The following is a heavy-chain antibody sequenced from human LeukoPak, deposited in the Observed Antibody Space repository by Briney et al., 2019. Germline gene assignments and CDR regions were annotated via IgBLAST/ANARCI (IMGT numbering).Heavy chain of an antibody. D-gene: IGHD1-26*01. J-gene: IGHJ4*02. Sequence: GGSLRLSCAASGFTFSSYSMNWVRQAPGKGLEWVSSISSSSSYIYYADSVKGRFTISRDNDKNSLYLQMNSLRAEDTAVYYCARVDGFIVGSFDYWGQGTLVTVSS. CDR3: ARVDGFIVGSFDY. CDR2: ISSSSSYI. CDR1: GFTFSSYS. V-gene: IGHV3-21*01.